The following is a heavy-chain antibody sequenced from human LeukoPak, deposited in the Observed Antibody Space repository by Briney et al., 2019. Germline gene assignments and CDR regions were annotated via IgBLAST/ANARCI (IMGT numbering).Heavy chain of an antibody. CDR1: GFTFSSYE. CDR2: ISISGSTM. Sequence: GGSLRLSCAASGFTFSSYEMNWVRQAPGKGLEWISYISISGSTMYYGDSVKGRFTISRDNAKDSLYLQMNSLRAEDTAVYYCARDPALDYWGQGTLVTVSS. CDR3: ARDPALDY. J-gene: IGHJ4*02. V-gene: IGHV3-48*03.